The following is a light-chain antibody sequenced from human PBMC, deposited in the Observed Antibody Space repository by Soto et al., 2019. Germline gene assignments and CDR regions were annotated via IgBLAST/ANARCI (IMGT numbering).Light chain of an antibody. CDR2: YDS. Sequence: SYELTQPPSVSVAPGETARISCGGNNVGSRSVHWYQQKPGQAPFLVIYYDSDRPSGIPERFSGSNSGNTATLIISRVEAGDEADYYCRVWEATGNQGVFVGGTKLTVL. CDR3: RVWEATGNQGV. J-gene: IGLJ2*01. CDR1: NVGSRS. V-gene: IGLV3-21*01.